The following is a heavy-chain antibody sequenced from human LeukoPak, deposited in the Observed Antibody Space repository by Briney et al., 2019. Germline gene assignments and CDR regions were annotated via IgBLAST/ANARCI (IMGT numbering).Heavy chain of an antibody. D-gene: IGHD2-2*01. CDR1: GFTFSTNA. J-gene: IGHJ4*02. CDR2: ISGSGAST. Sequence: GGSLRLSCLTSGFTFSTNAMSWVRQAPGKGLEWISGISGSGASTYYADSVTGRFTLSRDNSKNTLYLQMNNLRAEDTAVYYCVKERDCSTTSCYPIDYWGQGTLVTVSS. CDR3: VKERDCSTTSCYPIDY. V-gene: IGHV3-23*01.